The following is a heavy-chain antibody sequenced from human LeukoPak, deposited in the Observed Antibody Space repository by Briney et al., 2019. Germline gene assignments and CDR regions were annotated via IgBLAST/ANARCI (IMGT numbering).Heavy chain of an antibody. Sequence: GGSLRLSCAASGFTVSSDYMSWVRRAPGKGLEWVSLIYSGGSTYYADSVRGRFTISRDNSNNTVYLQMNSLRADDTAVYYCARAPGVGGSIVNYWGQGTLVTVSS. CDR3: ARAPGVGGSIVNY. J-gene: IGHJ4*02. V-gene: IGHV3-53*01. CDR2: IYSGGST. D-gene: IGHD1-26*01. CDR1: GFTVSSDY.